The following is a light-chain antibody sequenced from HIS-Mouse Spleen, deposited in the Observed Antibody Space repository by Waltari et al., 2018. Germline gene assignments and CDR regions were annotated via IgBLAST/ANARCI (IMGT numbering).Light chain of an antibody. CDR1: QDISNY. CDR2: DAS. Sequence: DIQMTCSPSSLSASVGDRFTITCQASQDISNYLNWYQQKPGKAPKLLIYDASNLETGVPSRFSGSGSGTDFTFTISSLQPEDIATYYCQQYDNPQVTFGPGTKVDIK. J-gene: IGKJ3*01. V-gene: IGKV1-33*01. CDR3: QQYDNPQVT.